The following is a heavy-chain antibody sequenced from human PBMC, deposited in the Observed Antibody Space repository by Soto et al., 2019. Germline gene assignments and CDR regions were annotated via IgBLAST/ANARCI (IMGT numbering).Heavy chain of an antibody. CDR2: ISSSSSYI. D-gene: IGHD3-22*01. CDR3: ARVTDYYDSREAFDI. V-gene: IGHV3-21*01. Sequence: HWCCVRQCVAACGFVFSGYSMNWVRQAPGKGLEWVSSISSSSSYIYYADSVKGRFTISRDSAKNSLYLQMNSLRAEDTAVYYCARVTDYYDSREAFDIWGQGTMVTVSS. CDR1: GFVFSGYS. J-gene: IGHJ3*02.